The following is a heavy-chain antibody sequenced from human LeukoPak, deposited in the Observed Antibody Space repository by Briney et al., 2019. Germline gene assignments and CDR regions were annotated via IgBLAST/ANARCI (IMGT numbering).Heavy chain of an antibody. J-gene: IGHJ4*02. D-gene: IGHD5-18*01. Sequence: GGALRLSCAASGFTFSGCGMHWVRQAPGKGLEWVAFIWYDGRDKYYADSVKGQFTISRGNSKNTLYLQMNSLRAEDTAVYYCAKDPYSHGSYFDYWGEGALVTVSS. CDR3: AKDPYSHGSYFDY. CDR1: GFTFSGCG. V-gene: IGHV3-30*02. CDR2: IWYDGRDK.